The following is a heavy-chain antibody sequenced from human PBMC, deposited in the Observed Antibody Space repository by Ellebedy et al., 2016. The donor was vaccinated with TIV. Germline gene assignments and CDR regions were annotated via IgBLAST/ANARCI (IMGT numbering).Heavy chain of an antibody. D-gene: IGHD3-22*01. V-gene: IGHV4-34*01. CDR3: ARGSHYMIVVVITSDAFDI. CDR1: GGSFSENY. Sequence: SETLSLTCAVYGGSFSENYWSWIRQPPGKGLEWIGEINHSGSTNYNPSLKSRVTISLDASKSQFSMKLRSVTAADTAVYYCARGSHYMIVVVITSDAFDIWGQGTRVTVFS. CDR2: INHSGST. J-gene: IGHJ3*02.